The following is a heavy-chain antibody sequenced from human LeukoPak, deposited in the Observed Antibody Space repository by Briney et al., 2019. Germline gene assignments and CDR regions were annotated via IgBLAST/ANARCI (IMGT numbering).Heavy chain of an antibody. CDR3: ARVSGDDDFPKNWFDP. V-gene: IGHV1-69*13. CDR2: IIPIFGTA. CDR1: GGTFSSYA. J-gene: IGHJ5*02. D-gene: IGHD3-3*01. Sequence: GASVKVSCKASGGTFSSYAISWVRQAPGQGLEWMGGIIPIFGTANYAQKFQGRVTITADESTSTAYMELSSLRSEDTAVYYCARVSGDDDFPKNWFDPWGQGTLVTVSS.